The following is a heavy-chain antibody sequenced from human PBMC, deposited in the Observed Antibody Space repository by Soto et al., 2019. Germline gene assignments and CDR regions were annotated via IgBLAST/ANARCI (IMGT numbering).Heavy chain of an antibody. V-gene: IGHV3-53*01. Sequence: EVQLVESGGGLIQPGGSLRLSCAASGFTFSSNDMNWVRQAPGKGLEWVSLIYSSGSTSYADSVKGRFTISRDNSTNTVYLQMCSLRAEDTAVYYCATRPLLPGAPWCQGTMVTVSS. J-gene: IGHJ3*01. D-gene: IGHD3-22*01. CDR1: GFTFSSND. CDR3: ATRPLLPGAP. CDR2: IYSSGST.